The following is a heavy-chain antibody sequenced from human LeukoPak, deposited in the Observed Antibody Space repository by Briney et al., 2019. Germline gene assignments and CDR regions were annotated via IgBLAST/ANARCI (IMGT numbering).Heavy chain of an antibody. V-gene: IGHV1-2*02. CDR3: ARDRRGTYYYDSSGYLFDY. Sequence: ASVKVSCKASGYTFTGYYMYWVRQAPGQGLEWMGWINPNSGGTNYAQKFQGRVTMTRDTSISTAYMELSRLRSDDTAVYYCARDRRGTYYYDSSGYLFDYWGQGTLVTVSS. CDR1: GYTFTGYY. D-gene: IGHD3-22*01. J-gene: IGHJ4*02. CDR2: INPNSGGT.